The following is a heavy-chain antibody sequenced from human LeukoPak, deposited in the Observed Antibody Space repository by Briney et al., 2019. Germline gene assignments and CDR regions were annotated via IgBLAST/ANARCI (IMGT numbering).Heavy chain of an antibody. J-gene: IGHJ6*02. Sequence: PSETLSLTCTVSGGSISSYYWSWIRQPPGKGLEWIGYIYYSGSTNYNPSLKSRVTISVDTSKNQFSLKLSSVTAADTAVYYCARRRLNVATTYYYYYGMDVWGQGTTVTVSS. CDR2: IYYSGST. V-gene: IGHV4-59*01. CDR1: GGSISSYY. D-gene: IGHD5-12*01. CDR3: ARRRLNVATTYYYYYGMDV.